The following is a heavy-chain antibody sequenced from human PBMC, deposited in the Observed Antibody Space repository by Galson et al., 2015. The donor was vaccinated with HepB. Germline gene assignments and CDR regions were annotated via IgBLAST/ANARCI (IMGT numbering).Heavy chain of an antibody. Sequence: SVKVSCKASGYIFTVYYMHWMRQAPGQGLEWMGLINPRGGSATYAQKFQGRVTMTRDTSTSTVYMELSSLTSEDTAVYFCARALHAPSSGWYGEYFQHWGQGSLVTVPS. D-gene: IGHD6-19*01. V-gene: IGHV1-46*01. CDR2: INPRGGSA. CDR3: ARALHAPSSGWYGEYFQH. CDR1: GYIFTVYY. J-gene: IGHJ1*01.